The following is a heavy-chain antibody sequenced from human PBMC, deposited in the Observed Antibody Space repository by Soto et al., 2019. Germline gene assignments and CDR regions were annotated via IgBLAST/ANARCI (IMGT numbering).Heavy chain of an antibody. V-gene: IGHV3-7*01. CDR3: ARDFGVQELDY. CDR2: INQDGSEK. Sequence: VGSLRLSCAASGFTFSSFWITWVRQAPGKGLEWVANINQDGSEKHYVDSVKGRFTLSRDNAENSVYLQMNSLGADDTAVYYCARDFGVQELDYWGQGTLVTVSS. CDR1: GFTFSSFW. D-gene: IGHD3-3*01. J-gene: IGHJ4*02.